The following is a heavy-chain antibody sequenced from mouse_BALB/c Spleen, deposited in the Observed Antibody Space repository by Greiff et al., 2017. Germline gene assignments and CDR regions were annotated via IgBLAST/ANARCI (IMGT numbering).Heavy chain of an antibody. D-gene: IGHD1-1*01. CDR3: ARGGLRGDFDY. CDR2: ISSGGST. CDR1: GFTFSSYA. J-gene: IGHJ2*01. Sequence: DVKLVESGGGLVKPGGSLKLSCAASGFTFSSYAMSWVRQTPEKRLEWVASISSGGSTYYPDSVKGRFTISRDNARNILYLQMSSLRSEDTAMYYCARGGLRGDFDYWGQGTTVTVSS. V-gene: IGHV5-6-5*01.